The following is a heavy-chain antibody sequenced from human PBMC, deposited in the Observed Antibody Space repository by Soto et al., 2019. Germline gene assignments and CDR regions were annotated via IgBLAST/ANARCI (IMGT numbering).Heavy chain of an antibody. Sequence: GCQRLSGAASGFIFSSYAKRWVRQAPGKGLEWVSAISGGGGSTYYADSVKGRFTISRDNSKNTLYLQMNSLRAEDTAVYYCAKRYYYDSSGPFDYWGQGTLVTVSS. V-gene: IGHV3-23*01. CDR1: GFIFSSYA. CDR3: AKRYYYDSSGPFDY. J-gene: IGHJ4*02. CDR2: ISGGGGST. D-gene: IGHD3-22*01.